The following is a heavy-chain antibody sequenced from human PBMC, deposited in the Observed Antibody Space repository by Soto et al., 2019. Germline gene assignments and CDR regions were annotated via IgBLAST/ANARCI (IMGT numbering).Heavy chain of an antibody. CDR3: ARDRYYGGAVD. Sequence: PSETLSLTCTVSGGSLGAYYWSWLRQPPGKGLEWIGFFYYSGTTTYNPFLKSRVTLSVDTSKNQFSLKLRSVTAADTAVYFCARDRYYGGAVDWGQGTLVTVSS. D-gene: IGHD2-21*01. CDR2: FYYSGTT. V-gene: IGHV4-59*01. J-gene: IGHJ4*02. CDR1: GGSLGAYY.